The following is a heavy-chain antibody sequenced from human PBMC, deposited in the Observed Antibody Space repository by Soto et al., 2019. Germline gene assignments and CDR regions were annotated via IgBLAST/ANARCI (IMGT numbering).Heavy chain of an antibody. Sequence: QVQLQESGPGLVKPSQTLSLTCTVSGGSISSGGYYWSWIRQHPGKGLEWIGYIYYSGSTYYNPSLKSRVTISVDTSKNQFSLKLSSVTAADTAMYYCARDERYYYGMDVWGQGTTVTVSS. V-gene: IGHV4-31*03. CDR3: ARDERYYYGMDV. J-gene: IGHJ6*02. CDR2: IYYSGST. CDR1: GGSISSGGYY.